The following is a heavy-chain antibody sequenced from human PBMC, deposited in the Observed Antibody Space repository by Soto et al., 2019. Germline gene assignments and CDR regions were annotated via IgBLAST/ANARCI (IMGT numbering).Heavy chain of an antibody. V-gene: IGHV3-33*01. Sequence: QVQMVESGGGVVQTGGSLRLSCAASGFTVSRHGMHWVRQAPGKGMEWVAVIWYDGSNRYYADSVKDRFTISKDNYKNTLYLEINTLRTEEPAIYYCAAATPCSFHLPYWCKGNQVTVSS. CDR3: AAATPCSFHLPY. J-gene: IGHJ4*02. D-gene: IGHD2-15*01. CDR2: IWYDGSNR. CDR1: GFTVSRHG.